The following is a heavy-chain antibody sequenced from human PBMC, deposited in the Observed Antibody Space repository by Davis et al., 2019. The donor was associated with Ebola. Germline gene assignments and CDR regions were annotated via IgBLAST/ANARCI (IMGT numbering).Heavy chain of an antibody. J-gene: IGHJ6*02. CDR1: GGSFSGYY. V-gene: IGHV4-34*01. D-gene: IGHD4-17*01. Sequence: PSETLSLTCAVYGGSFSGYYWSWIRQPPGKGLEWIGEINHSGSTNYNPSLKSRVTISVDTSKNQFSLKLSSVAAADTAVYYCARERRYGDRGYYYYGMDVWGQGTTVTVSS. CDR2: INHSGST. CDR3: ARERRYGDRGYYYYGMDV.